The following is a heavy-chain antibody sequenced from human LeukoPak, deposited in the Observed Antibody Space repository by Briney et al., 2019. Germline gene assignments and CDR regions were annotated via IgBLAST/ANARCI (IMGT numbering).Heavy chain of an antibody. D-gene: IGHD4-23*01. CDR3: ARQLRWDQYYFDY. CDR2: FDPEDGET. Sequence: ASVKVSCKVSGYTLTELSMHWVRQAPGKGLEWMGGFDPEDGETIYAQKFQGRVTMTEDTSTDTAYMEMSRLRSDDTAVYYCARQLRWDQYYFDYWGQGTLVTVSS. CDR1: GYTLTELS. V-gene: IGHV1-24*01. J-gene: IGHJ4*02.